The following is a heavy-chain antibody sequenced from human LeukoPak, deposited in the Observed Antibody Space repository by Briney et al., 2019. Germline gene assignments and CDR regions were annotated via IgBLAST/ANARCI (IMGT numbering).Heavy chain of an antibody. CDR2: ISYDGTNK. V-gene: IGHV3-30*03. J-gene: IGHJ3*02. Sequence: GGSLRLSCAASGFTFSSFVMHWVRQAPGKGLEWVAVISYDGTNKYYADSVKGRFTISRDNSKNTLYLQMNSLRAEDTAVYYCARRNPVPDAFDIWGQGTMVTVSS. CDR3: ARRNPVPDAFDI. CDR1: GFTFSSFV.